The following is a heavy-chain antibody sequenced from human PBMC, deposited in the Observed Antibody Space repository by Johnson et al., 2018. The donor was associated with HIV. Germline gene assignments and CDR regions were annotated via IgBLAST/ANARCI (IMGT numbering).Heavy chain of an antibody. J-gene: IGHJ3*02. CDR1: GFTFSGSA. D-gene: IGHD5-24*01. V-gene: IGHV3-73*01. CDR3: TSGVSEMDAFDI. Sequence: VQLVESGGGLIQPGGSLKLSCAASGFTFSGSAMHWVRQASGKGLEWVGRIRSKANSYATAYAASVKGRFTISRDDSKNTAYLQMNSLKTEDTAVYYCTSGVSEMDAFDIWGQGTMVTVSS. CDR2: IRSKANSYAT.